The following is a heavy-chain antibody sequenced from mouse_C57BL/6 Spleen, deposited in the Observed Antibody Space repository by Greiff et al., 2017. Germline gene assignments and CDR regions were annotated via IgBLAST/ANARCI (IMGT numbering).Heavy chain of an antibody. Sequence: EVQGVESGGDLVKPGGSLKLSCAASGFTFSSYGMSWVRQTPDKRLEWVATISSGGSYTYYPDSVKGRFTISRDNAKNTLYLQMSSLKSEDTAMYYCSSYPRGFAYWGQGTLVTVSA. CDR2: ISSGGSYT. D-gene: IGHD3-3*01. V-gene: IGHV5-6*01. CDR1: GFTFSSYG. J-gene: IGHJ3*01. CDR3: SSYPRGFAY.